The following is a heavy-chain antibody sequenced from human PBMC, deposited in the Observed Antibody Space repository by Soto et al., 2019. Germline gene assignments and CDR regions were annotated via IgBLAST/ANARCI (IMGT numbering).Heavy chain of an antibody. V-gene: IGHV2-5*02. CDR1: GFSLSASRVG. Sequence: QITLKESGPTLVKPTQTLTLTCTLSGFSLSASRVGVGWIRQPPGKALEWLALIYWDDDKRYNPSLKTRLTITKGTSKDQVVLTMTNMDPVDTATYYCARAQHGDYRAIFFWYFDLWGRGTLVTVSS. CDR2: IYWDDDK. CDR3: ARAQHGDYRAIFFWYFDL. D-gene: IGHD4-17*01. J-gene: IGHJ2*01.